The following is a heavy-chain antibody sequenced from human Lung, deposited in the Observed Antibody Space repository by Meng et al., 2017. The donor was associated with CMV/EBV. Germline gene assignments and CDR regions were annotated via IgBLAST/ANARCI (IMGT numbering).Heavy chain of an antibody. Sequence: GGSLRLXXAASGFTFSSYSMNWVRQAPGKGLEWVSYISSSSSTIYYADSVKGRFTISRDNAKNSLYLQMNSLRAEDTAVYYCARVENYDFWSGYYSFPYYFDYWGQGTLVXVSS. CDR1: GFTFSSYS. CDR2: ISSSSSTI. D-gene: IGHD3-3*01. CDR3: ARVENYDFWSGYYSFPYYFDY. V-gene: IGHV3-48*04. J-gene: IGHJ4*02.